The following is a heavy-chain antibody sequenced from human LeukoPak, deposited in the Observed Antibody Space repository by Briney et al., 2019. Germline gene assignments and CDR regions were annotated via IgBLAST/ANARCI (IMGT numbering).Heavy chain of an antibody. CDR3: AHRRHDILTGYLNYFDY. J-gene: IGHJ4*02. Sequence: SGPTLVNPTQTLTLTRTFSGFSLSTSGVGVGWIRQPPGKALEWLALIYWNDDKRYSPSLKSRLTITKDTSKNQVVLTMTNMDPVDTATYYCAHRRHDILTGYLNYFDYWGQGTLVTVSS. V-gene: IGHV2-5*01. D-gene: IGHD3-9*01. CDR2: IYWNDDK. CDR1: GFSLSTSGVG.